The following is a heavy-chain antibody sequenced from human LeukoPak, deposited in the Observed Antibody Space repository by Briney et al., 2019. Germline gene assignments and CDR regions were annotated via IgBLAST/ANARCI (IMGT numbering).Heavy chain of an antibody. D-gene: IGHD6-13*01. CDR3: ARIGAAGTRYYFDY. V-gene: IGHV4-59*01. CDR1: GGSISSYY. Sequence: PSETLSLTCTVSGGSISSYYWSWIRQPPGKGLEWIGYIYYSGSTNYNPSLKSRVTISVDTSKNQFSLELTSVTAADTAVYYCARIGAAGTRYYFDYWSQGTLSPSPQ. CDR2: IYYSGST. J-gene: IGHJ4*02.